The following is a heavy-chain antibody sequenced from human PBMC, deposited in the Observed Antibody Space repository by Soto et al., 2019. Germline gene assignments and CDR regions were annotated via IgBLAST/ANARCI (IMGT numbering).Heavy chain of an antibody. V-gene: IGHV4-30-4*01. J-gene: IGHJ5*02. CDR2: IYYTGKP. D-gene: IGHD2-2*01. CDR3: GRDLTSNANCIDP. CDR1: GDYIHVGGYY. Sequence: SETLSLTCSVSGDYIHVGGYYWTWIRQRPGKGLEWMGYIYYTGKPYYNPSLESRLTMSVDRSKNQFSLRLTSVTAADTAVYFCGRDLTSNANCIDPWGQGTLVTVSS.